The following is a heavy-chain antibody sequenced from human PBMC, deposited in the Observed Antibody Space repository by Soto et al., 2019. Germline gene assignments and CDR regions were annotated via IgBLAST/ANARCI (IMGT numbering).Heavy chain of an antibody. V-gene: IGHV3-7*01. CDR1: GFTFSSYW. J-gene: IGHJ6*03. CDR3: ARDSSGWDFSGRNYYYYYMDV. Sequence: GGSLRLSCAASGFTFSSYWMSWVRQAPGKGLEWVANIKQDGSEKYYVDSVKGRFTISRDNAKNSLYLQMNSLRAEDTAVYYCARDSSGWDFSGRNYYYYYMDVWGKGTTVTVSS. D-gene: IGHD6-19*01. CDR2: IKQDGSEK.